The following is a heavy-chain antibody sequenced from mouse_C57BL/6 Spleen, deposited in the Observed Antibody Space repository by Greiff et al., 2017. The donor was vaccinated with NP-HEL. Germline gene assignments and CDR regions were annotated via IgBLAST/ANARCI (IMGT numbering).Heavy chain of an antibody. CDR2: INPNNGGT. V-gene: IGHV1-26*01. J-gene: IGHJ2*01. Sequence: EVQLQQSGPELVKPGASVKISCKASGYTFTDYYMNWVKQSHGKSLEWIGDINPNNGGTSYNLKFEGKATLTVDKSSSTAYMELRSLTSEDAAVYYCAKGTTVVADYFDYWGQGTTLTVSS. CDR3: AKGTTVVADYFDY. CDR1: GYTFTDYY. D-gene: IGHD1-1*01.